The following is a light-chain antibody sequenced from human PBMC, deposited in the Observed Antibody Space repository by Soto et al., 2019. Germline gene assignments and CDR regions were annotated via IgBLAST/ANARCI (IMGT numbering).Light chain of an antibody. CDR1: SSDVGGYNY. CDR3: SSYTSSSIWV. J-gene: IGLJ3*02. V-gene: IGLV2-14*01. CDR2: DVS. Sequence: QSVLTQPASVSGSPGQSITISCTGTSSDVGGYNYVSWYQQHPGKPPKLMIYDVSNRPSGVSNRFSGSKSGNTASLTISGLQAEDEADYYCSSYTSSSIWVFGGGTKLTVL.